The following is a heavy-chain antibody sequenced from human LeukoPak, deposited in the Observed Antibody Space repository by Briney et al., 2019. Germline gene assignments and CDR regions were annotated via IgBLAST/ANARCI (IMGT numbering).Heavy chain of an antibody. CDR2: ISYDGSNK. Sequence: PGGSLRLSCAASGFTFSSYGMHWVRQAPGKGLEWVAVISYDGSNKYYADSVKGRFTISRDNSKNTLYLQMNSLRPEDTAVYYCASTGVPCSGGNCYSYYYYYYMDVWGKGTTVTVSS. CDR3: ASTGVPCSGGNCYSYYYYYYMDV. V-gene: IGHV3-30*03. CDR1: GFTFSSYG. J-gene: IGHJ6*03. D-gene: IGHD2-15*01.